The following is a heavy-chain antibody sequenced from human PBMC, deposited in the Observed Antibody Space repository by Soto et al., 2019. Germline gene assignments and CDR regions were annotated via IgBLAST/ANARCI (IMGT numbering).Heavy chain of an antibody. J-gene: IGHJ4*02. Sequence: GASVKVSCKASGYIFTNYAIQWVRQAPGQRLEWMGRINRGNGNTKYSEKFQGRVTITRDTSASSVYMELSSLRSEDTAVYYCARGRLRGIRGIGFHFDYWGLGTLVTVSS. CDR1: GYIFTNYA. CDR3: ARGRLRGIRGIGFHFDY. D-gene: IGHD3-10*01. CDR2: INRGNGNT. V-gene: IGHV1-3*01.